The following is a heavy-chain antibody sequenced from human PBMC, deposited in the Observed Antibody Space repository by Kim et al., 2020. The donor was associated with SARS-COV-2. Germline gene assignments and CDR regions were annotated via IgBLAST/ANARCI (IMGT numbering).Heavy chain of an antibody. CDR2: IYYSGST. CDR1: GGSITSYY. D-gene: IGHD1-1*01. Sequence: SETLSLTCTVSGGSITSYYWSWIRQPPGKGLEWIGYIYYSGSTNYNPSVKSRVTISVDPSKNQFSLRLSSVTAADTAMYYCARGVPQDYYYGMDVWGQGTTVTVSS. CDR3: ARGVPQDYYYGMDV. J-gene: IGHJ6*02. V-gene: IGHV4-59*08.